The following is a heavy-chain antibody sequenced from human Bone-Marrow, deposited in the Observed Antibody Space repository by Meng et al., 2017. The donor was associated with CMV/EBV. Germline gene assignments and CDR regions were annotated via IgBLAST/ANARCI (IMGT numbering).Heavy chain of an antibody. Sequence: SEPLSLTCTVSGGSISSYYWSWIRQPPGKGLEWIGYIYYSGSTNYNPSLKSRVTISVDTSKNQFSLKLSSVTAADTAVYYCARCPIVVVPAANSANYYYYYGMDVWGQGTTVTVSS. CDR1: GGSISSYY. D-gene: IGHD2-2*01. V-gene: IGHV4-59*01. J-gene: IGHJ6*02. CDR2: IYYSGST. CDR3: ARCPIVVVPAANSANYYYYYGMDV.